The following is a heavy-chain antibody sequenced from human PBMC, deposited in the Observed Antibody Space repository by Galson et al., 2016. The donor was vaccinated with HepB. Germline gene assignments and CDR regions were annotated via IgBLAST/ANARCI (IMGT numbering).Heavy chain of an antibody. D-gene: IGHD4/OR15-4a*01. CDR1: GGTFSSYA. CDR3: ARVPVRGYYYYMDV. V-gene: IGHV1-69*06. J-gene: IGHJ6*03. CDR2: IIPIFGTA. Sequence: SVKVSCKAPGGTFSSYAISWVRQAPGLGLEWMGGIIPIFGTANYAQKFQGRVTITADKSTSTAYMELSSLTSEDTAVYYCARVPVRGYYYYMDVWGKGTTVTVS.